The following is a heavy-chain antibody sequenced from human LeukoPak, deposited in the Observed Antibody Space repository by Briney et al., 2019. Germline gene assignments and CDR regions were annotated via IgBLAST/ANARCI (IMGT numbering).Heavy chain of an antibody. D-gene: IGHD1-26*01. J-gene: IGHJ4*02. CDR2: MNPNSGNT. Sequence: XGYTFTSYXXXXXRQXXGQGLEWMGWMNPNSGNTGYAQKFQGRVTITRNTSISTAYMELSSLRSEDTAVYYCARGGRLGVYWGQGTLVTVSS. CDR3: ARGGRLGVY. CDR1: GYTFTSYX. V-gene: IGHV1-8*03.